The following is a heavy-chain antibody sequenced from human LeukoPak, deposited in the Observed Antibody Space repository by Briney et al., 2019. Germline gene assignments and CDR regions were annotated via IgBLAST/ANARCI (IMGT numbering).Heavy chain of an antibody. CDR1: GFTFSSYA. CDR2: ISGSGGST. CDR3: AREAGWQQLVPNAFDT. V-gene: IGHV3-23*01. J-gene: IGHJ3*02. Sequence: PGGSLRLSCAASGFTFSSYAMSWVRQAPGKGLEWVSAISGSGGSTYYADSVKGRFTISRDNSKNTLYLQMNSLRAEDTAVYYCAREAGWQQLVPNAFDTWGQGTMVTVSS. D-gene: IGHD6-13*01.